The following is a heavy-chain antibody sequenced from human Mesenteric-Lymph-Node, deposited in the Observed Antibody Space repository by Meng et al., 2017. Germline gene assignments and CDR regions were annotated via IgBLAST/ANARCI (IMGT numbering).Heavy chain of an antibody. D-gene: IGHD3-22*01. CDR2: ISSSSSYI. Sequence: SLKISCAASGFTFSSYSMNWVRQAPGKGLEWVSSISSSSSYIYYADSVKGRFTISRDNAKNSLYLQMNSLRAEDTAVYYCARGLYYYDSSGLSLYAFDIWGQGTMVTVSS. CDR1: GFTFSSYS. V-gene: IGHV3-21*01. J-gene: IGHJ3*02. CDR3: ARGLYYYDSSGLSLYAFDI.